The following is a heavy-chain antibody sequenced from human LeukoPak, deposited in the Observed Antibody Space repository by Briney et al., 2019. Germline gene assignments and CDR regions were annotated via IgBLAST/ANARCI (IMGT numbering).Heavy chain of an antibody. D-gene: IGHD3-9*01. J-gene: IGHJ4*02. V-gene: IGHV1-8*03. CDR2: MNPDSGNT. CDR1: GYTFVTDD. Sequence: ASVKVSCRASGYTFVTDDINWVRQATGQGLEWMGWMNPDSGNTGYAQKFQGRVSITRNTSISTAYMELNSLRAEDTAVYYCAKGPRHHILTGHYKSHCFDFWGQGTLVTVSS. CDR3: AKGPRHHILTGHYKSHCFDF.